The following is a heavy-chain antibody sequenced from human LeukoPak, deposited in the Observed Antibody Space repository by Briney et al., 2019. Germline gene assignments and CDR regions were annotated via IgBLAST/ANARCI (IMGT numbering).Heavy chain of an antibody. CDR1: GGSISSYS. V-gene: IGHV4-59*08. Sequence: SETLSLTCTVSGGSISSYSWSWIRQPPGKRLEWIGYLYYTGSTYYDPSLKSRVTISVDTSKNQRSLKLTSVTAADTAVYYCARHMRGDYFDYWGQETLVTVPS. J-gene: IGHJ4*02. D-gene: IGHD3-10*01. CDR2: LYYTGST. CDR3: ARHMRGDYFDY.